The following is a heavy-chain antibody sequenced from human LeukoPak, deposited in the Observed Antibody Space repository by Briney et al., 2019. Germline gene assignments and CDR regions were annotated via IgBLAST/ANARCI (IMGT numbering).Heavy chain of an antibody. CDR3: VRDRSGQMEAFDI. CDR2: ISRSLGYI. D-gene: IGHD5-24*01. Sequence: PGGSLRLSCAASGFTFSDYRMNWVRQAPGKGLEWVSYISRSLGYIYYADSVKGRFTVSRDNAKNSLYLQMNSLRVEDTAVYYCVRDRSGQMEAFDIWGQGTMVTVSS. V-gene: IGHV3-21*01. J-gene: IGHJ3*02. CDR1: GFTFSDYR.